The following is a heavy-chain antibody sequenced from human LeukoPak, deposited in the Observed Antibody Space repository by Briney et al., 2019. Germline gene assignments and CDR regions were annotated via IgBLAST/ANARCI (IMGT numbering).Heavy chain of an antibody. CDR1: GGSISSSSYY. CDR3: ARVGGSGSNWFDP. Sequence: SETLSLTCTVSGGSISSSSYYWGWIRQPPGKGLEWIGSIYYSGSTYYNPSLKSRVTISVDTSKNQFSLKLSSVTAADTAVYYCARVGGSGSNWFDPWGQGTLVTVSS. J-gene: IGHJ5*02. V-gene: IGHV4-39*07. D-gene: IGHD1-14*01. CDR2: IYYSGST.